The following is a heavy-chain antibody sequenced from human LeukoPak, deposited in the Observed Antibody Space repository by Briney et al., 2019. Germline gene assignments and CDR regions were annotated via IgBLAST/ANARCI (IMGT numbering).Heavy chain of an antibody. V-gene: IGHV3-30*03. CDR3: ATAQPEWLLVFHARPYYFDY. J-gene: IGHJ4*02. D-gene: IGHD3-3*01. Sequence: GRALRLSCAASGFTFSSYGMHWVRQAPGKVLEWVAVISYDGSKKYYADSVKGRFTISRGNSKNTLYLQMNSLRAEDTAVYYCATAQPEWLLVFHARPYYFDYWGQGTLVTVSS. CDR2: ISYDGSKK. CDR1: GFTFSSYG.